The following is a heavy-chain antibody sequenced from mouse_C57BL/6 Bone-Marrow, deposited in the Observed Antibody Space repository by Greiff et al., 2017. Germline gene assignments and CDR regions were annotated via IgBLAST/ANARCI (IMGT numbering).Heavy chain of an antibody. D-gene: IGHD2-5*01. CDR2: INPNNGGT. V-gene: IGHV1-18*01. Sequence: EVQLQQSGPELVKPGASVKIPCKASGYTFTDYNMDWVKQSHGKSLEWIGDINPNNGGTIYNQKFKGKATLTVDKSSSTAYMELRSLTSEDTAVYYCARRGYSNYHWYFDVWGTGTTVTVSS. CDR3: ARRGYSNYHWYFDV. CDR1: GYTFTDYN. J-gene: IGHJ1*03.